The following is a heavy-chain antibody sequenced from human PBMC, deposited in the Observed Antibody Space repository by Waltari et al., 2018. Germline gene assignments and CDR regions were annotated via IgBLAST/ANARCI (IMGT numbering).Heavy chain of an antibody. V-gene: IGHV4-34*02. CDR3: ARSEGVYYYYYGMDV. Sequence: QVQLQQWGAGLFKPSETLSLTCGVYGGSFSGYYWTWIRQPPGKGLEWIGEINHSGRTNYNPPLKSRVTISVDTSKNQFSLKLTSVTAADTAIYYCARSEGVYYYYYGMDVWGQGTTVTVSS. J-gene: IGHJ6*02. CDR2: INHSGRT. CDR1: GGSFSGYY. D-gene: IGHD3-10*01.